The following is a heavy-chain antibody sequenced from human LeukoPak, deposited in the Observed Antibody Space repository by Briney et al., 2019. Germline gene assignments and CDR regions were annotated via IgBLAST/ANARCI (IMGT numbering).Heavy chain of an antibody. CDR1: GFTFSSYS. J-gene: IGHJ4*02. V-gene: IGHV3-48*04. D-gene: IGHD3-22*01. CDR2: ISSSSSTI. Sequence: PGGSLRLSCAASGFTFSSYSMNWVRQAPGKGLEWVSYISSSSSTIYYADSVKGRFTISRDNAKNSLYLQMYSLRAEDTAVYYCARVDIGSGYSNKPKEVLDYWGQGTLVTVSS. CDR3: ARVDIGSGYSNKPKEVLDY.